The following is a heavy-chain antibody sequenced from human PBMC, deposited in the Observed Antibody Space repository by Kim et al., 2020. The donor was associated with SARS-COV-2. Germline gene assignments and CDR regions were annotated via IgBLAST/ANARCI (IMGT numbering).Heavy chain of an antibody. CDR2: IYYSGST. CDR3: AREVLTYYDILTGYVIESKLYYFDY. Sequence: SETLSLTCTVSGGSISSSSYYWGWIRQPPGKGLEWIGSIYYSGSTYYNPSLKSRVTISVDTSKNQFSLKLSSVTAADTAVYYCAREVLTYYDILTGYVIESKLYYFDYWGQGTLVTVSS. V-gene: IGHV4-39*02. J-gene: IGHJ4*02. CDR1: GGSISSSSYY. D-gene: IGHD3-9*01.